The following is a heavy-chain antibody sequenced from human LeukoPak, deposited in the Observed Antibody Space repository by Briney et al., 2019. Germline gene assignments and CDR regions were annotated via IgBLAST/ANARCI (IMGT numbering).Heavy chain of an antibody. Sequence: PSETLSLTCAVYGGSFSGYYWSWIRQPPGKGLEWIGEINHSGSTNYNPSLKSRVTIPVDTSKNQFSLKLSSVTAADTAVYYCARRHDYGDDYYFDYWGQGTLVTVSS. CDR2: INHSGST. J-gene: IGHJ4*02. V-gene: IGHV4-34*01. CDR3: ARRHDYGDDYYFDY. D-gene: IGHD4-17*01. CDR1: GGSFSGYY.